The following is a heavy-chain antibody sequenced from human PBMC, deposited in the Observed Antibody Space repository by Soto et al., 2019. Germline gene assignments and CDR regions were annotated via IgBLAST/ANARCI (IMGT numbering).Heavy chain of an antibody. D-gene: IGHD3-10*01. CDR2: IDWDDDK. CDR3: ARIRKVRGVSGRYYYYYGMDV. J-gene: IGHJ6*02. CDR1: GFSLSTSGMC. V-gene: IGHV2-70*01. Sequence: SGPTLVNPTQTLTLTCTFSGFSLSTSGMCVSWIRQPPGKALEWLALIDWDDDKYYSTSLKTRLTISKDTSKNQVVLTMTNMDPVDTATYYCARIRKVRGVSGRYYYYYGMDVWGQGTTVTVSS.